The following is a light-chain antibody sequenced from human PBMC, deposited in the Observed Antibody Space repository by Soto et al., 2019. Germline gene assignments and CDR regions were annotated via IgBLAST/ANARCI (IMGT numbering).Light chain of an antibody. Sequence: EIVLTQSPATLSLSPGERATLSCRTSQSVGSYLAWYQQKPGQAPRLLIFDASSRAIGIPARFSGSGSGTEFNLTISSLQSEDFGVYYCQQYNNWPRATFGGGTKVDIK. CDR2: DAS. CDR1: QSVGSY. V-gene: IGKV3D-15*01. J-gene: IGKJ4*01. CDR3: QQYNNWPRAT.